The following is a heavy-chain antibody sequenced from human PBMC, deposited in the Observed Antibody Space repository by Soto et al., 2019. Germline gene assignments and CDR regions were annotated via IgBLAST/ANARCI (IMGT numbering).Heavy chain of an antibody. J-gene: IGHJ4*02. CDR3: ERDSVGQYQKYYFYY. V-gene: IGHV3-7*01. CDR1: GFTFSSYW. CDR2: IKQDGSEK. D-gene: IGHD2-2*01. Sequence: GGSLRLSCAASGFTFSSYWMSWVRQAPGKGLEWVANIKQDGSEKYYVDSVKGRFTISRDNAKNSLYLQMNSLRAEDTAVYYCERDSVGQYQKYYFYYWGQGTLVTVSS.